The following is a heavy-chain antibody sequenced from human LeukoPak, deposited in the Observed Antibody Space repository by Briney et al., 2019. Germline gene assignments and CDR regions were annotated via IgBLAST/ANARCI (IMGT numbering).Heavy chain of an antibody. CDR2: ISYDGSNK. J-gene: IGHJ4*02. Sequence: GGSLRLSCAASGFTFSSYAMHWVRQAPGKGLEWVAVISYDGSNKYYADSVKGRFTISRDNSKNTLYLQMNSLRAEDTAVYYCAKARGAVAGYFDYWGQGTKVTVSS. CDR1: GFTFSSYA. D-gene: IGHD6-19*01. CDR3: AKARGAVAGYFDY. V-gene: IGHV3-30*04.